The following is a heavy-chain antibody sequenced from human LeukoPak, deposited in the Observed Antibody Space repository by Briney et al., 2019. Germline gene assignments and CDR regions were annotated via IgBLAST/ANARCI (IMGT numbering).Heavy chain of an antibody. D-gene: IGHD1-26*01. Sequence: GGSLRLSCAASGFTFSSYSMNWVRQAPGKGLEWVANIKQDGSEKYFVDSVKGRFTISRDNAKNSLYLQMNSLRAEDTAVYHCARYGGSYYFDYWGQGTLVTVSS. CDR1: GFTFSSYS. J-gene: IGHJ4*02. CDR2: IKQDGSEK. CDR3: ARYGGSYYFDY. V-gene: IGHV3-7*01.